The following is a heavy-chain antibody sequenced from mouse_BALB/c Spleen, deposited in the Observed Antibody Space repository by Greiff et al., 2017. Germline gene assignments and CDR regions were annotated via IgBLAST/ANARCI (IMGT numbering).Heavy chain of an antibody. Sequence: EVQGVESGGGLVQPGGSRKLSCAASGFTFSSFGMHWVRQAPEKGLEWVAYISSGSSTIYYADTVKGRFTISRDNPKNTLFLQMTSLRSEDTAMYYCATNYYGSSGGYCDYWGQGTTLTVSS. CDR2: ISSGSSTI. V-gene: IGHV5-17*02. CDR3: ATNYYGSSGGYCDY. CDR1: GFTFSSFG. D-gene: IGHD1-1*01. J-gene: IGHJ2*01.